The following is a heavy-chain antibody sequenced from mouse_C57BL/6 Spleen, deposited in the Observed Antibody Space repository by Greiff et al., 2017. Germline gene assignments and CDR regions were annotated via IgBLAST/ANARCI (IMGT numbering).Heavy chain of an antibody. J-gene: IGHJ3*01. CDR1: GFNIKDYY. Sequence: FHVKQSGAELVRPGASVKLSCTASGFNIKDYYMHWVKQRPEQGLEWIGRLDPEDGDTEYAPKFPVKAPMTADTSYNTAYLQLSSLTSEDTAVYYCTTANSQSWFAYWGQGTLVTVSA. V-gene: IGHV14-1*01. D-gene: IGHD4-1*01. CDR3: TTANSQSWFAY. CDR2: LDPEDGDT.